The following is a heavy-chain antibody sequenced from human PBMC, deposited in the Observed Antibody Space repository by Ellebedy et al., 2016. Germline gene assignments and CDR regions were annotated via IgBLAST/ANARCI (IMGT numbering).Heavy chain of an antibody. V-gene: IGHV3-11*01. J-gene: IGHJ4*02. CDR1: GFTFSNYY. Sequence: GGSLRLXXAASGFTFSNYYMTWIRQAPGKGLEWISYISPTGTALFYADSVKGRFTISRDNAKNSLYLQMNSLRAEDTAVYYCARPKDTAMADGFDYWGQGTLVTVSS. CDR2: ISPTGTAL. CDR3: ARPKDTAMADGFDY. D-gene: IGHD5-18*01.